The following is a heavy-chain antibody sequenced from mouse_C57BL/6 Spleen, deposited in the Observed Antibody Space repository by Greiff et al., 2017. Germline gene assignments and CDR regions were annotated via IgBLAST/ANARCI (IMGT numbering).Heavy chain of an antibody. V-gene: IGHV14-1*01. D-gene: IGHD3-3*01. J-gene: IGHJ2*01. CDR1: GFNIKDYY. Sequence: VQLKQSGAELVRPGASVKLSCTASGFNIKDYYMHWVKQRPEQGLEWIGRIDPADGDTEYAPKFQGKATMTAETSSNTAYLQLSSLTSEDTAVYYCTTYRREVDYWGQGTTLTVSS. CDR3: TTYRREVDY. CDR2: IDPADGDT.